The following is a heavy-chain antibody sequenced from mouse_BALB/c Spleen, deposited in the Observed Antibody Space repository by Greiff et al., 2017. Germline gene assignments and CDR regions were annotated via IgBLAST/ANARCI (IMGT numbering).Heavy chain of an antibody. CDR1: GYAFTNYL. CDR2: INPGSGGT. Sequence: VQLQQSGAELVRPGTSVKVSCKASGYAFTNYLIEWVKQRPGQGLEWIGVINPGSGGTNYNEKFKGKATLTADKSSSTAYMQLSSLTSDDSAVYFCARPPWVRLDYYAMDYWGQGTSVTVSS. V-gene: IGHV1-54*01. CDR3: ARPPWVRLDYYAMDY. J-gene: IGHJ4*01.